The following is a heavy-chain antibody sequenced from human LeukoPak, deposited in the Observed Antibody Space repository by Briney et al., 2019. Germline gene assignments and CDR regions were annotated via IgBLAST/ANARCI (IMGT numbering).Heavy chain of an antibody. V-gene: IGHV3-7*01. D-gene: IGHD3-9*01. J-gene: IGHJ4*02. CDR1: GFTFSSYW. CDR3: ARLRYFVPPDY. CDR2: IKQDGSEI. Sequence: GGSLRLSCAVSGFTFSSYWMDWVRQGPGKGLEWVASIKQDGSEIYYVDSVKGRFTLARDNAKNSLYLQMNSLRAEDTAIYYCARLRYFVPPDYWGQGTLVTVSS.